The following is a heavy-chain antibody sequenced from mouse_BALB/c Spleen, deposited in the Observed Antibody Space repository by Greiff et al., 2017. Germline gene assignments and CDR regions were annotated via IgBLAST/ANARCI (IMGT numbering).Heavy chain of an antibody. CDR2: INPSTGYT. D-gene: IGHD2-14*01. V-gene: IGHV1-7*01. CDR3: ARGKVRRVDY. CDR1: GYTFTSYW. Sequence: VKLMESGAELAKPGASVKMFCKASGYTFTSYWMHWVKQRPGQGLEWIGYINPSTGYTEYNQKFKDKATLTADKSSSTAYMQLNSLTSEDSAVYYCARGKVRRVDYWGQGTSVTVSS. J-gene: IGHJ4*01.